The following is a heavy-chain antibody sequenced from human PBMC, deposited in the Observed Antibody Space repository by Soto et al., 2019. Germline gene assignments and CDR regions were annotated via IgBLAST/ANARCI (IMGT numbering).Heavy chain of an antibody. J-gene: IGHJ4*02. CDR2: IIPIFGTA. V-gene: IGHV1-69*13. Sequence: GASVKVSCKASGGTFSSYAISWVRQAPGQGLEWMGGIIPIFGTANYAQKFQGRVTITADESTSTAYMELSSLRSEDTAVYYCATIRLMVYAIPQYYFDYWGQGTLVTVSS. D-gene: IGHD2-8*01. CDR3: ATIRLMVYAIPQYYFDY. CDR1: GGTFSSYA.